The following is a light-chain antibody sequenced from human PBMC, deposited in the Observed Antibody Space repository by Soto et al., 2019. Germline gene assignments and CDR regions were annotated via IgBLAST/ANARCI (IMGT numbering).Light chain of an antibody. CDR1: SSDVGGYNY. Sequence: QSVLTQPPSASGSPGQSVTISCTGTSSDVGGYNYVSWYQQHPGKAPKLMIYEVSKRPSGVPDRFSGSKSANTASLTVSGLQAEEGGDYYCTYYAGTNNFYVFGTGTMVTVL. V-gene: IGLV2-8*01. J-gene: IGLJ1*01. CDR2: EVS. CDR3: TYYAGTNNFYV.